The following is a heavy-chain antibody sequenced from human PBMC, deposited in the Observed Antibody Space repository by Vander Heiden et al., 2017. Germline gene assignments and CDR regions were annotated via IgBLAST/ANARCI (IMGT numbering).Heavy chain of an antibody. D-gene: IGHD7-27*01. V-gene: IGHV3-23*04. J-gene: IGHJ4*02. CDR3: VQGNWGSRKGGFNY. CDR2: VTSSGANT. Sequence: DVQLVQSGGGLVQPGGSLRLSCGASGFNFNKFGMSWVRQAPGKGLEWVSAVTSSGANTFYADSVKGRFTISRDNSNNTLFLQLNNLRADDTAKYFCVQGNWGSRKGGFNYWGQGIVVTVSS. CDR1: GFNFNKFG.